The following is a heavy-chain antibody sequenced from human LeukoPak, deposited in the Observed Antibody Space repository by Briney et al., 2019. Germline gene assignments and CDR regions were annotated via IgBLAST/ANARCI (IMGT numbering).Heavy chain of an antibody. CDR1: GFTFSTYS. J-gene: IGHJ4*02. D-gene: IGHD5-24*01. CDR2: ISSSSSYI. V-gene: IGHV3-21*01. Sequence: GGSLRLSCAASGFTFSTYSMNWVRRAPGKGLEWVSSISSSSSYIYYADSVKGRFTISRDNAKNSLYLQMNSLRAEDTAVYYCARGGGRWLQYDYWGQGTLVTVSS. CDR3: ARGGGRWLQYDY.